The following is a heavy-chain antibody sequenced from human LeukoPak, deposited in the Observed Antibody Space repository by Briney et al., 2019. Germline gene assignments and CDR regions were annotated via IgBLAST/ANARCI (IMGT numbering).Heavy chain of an antibody. Sequence: GGSLRLSCAASGFTFSSYAMHWVRQAPGKGLEWVAVISYDGSNKYYADPVKGRFTISRDNSKNTLYLQMNSLRGEDTAVYYCARDRGYSGYDSLDYWGQGTLVTVSS. CDR2: ISYDGSNK. CDR1: GFTFSSYA. J-gene: IGHJ4*02. CDR3: ARDRGYSGYDSLDY. D-gene: IGHD5-12*01. V-gene: IGHV3-30-3*01.